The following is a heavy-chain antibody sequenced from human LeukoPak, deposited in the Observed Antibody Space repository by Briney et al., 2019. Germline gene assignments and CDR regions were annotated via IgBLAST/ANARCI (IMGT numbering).Heavy chain of an antibody. Sequence: AASVKVSCKASGYTFTRYDINRVRQATGQGLEWMGWVNLNSGNTGYAQKFQGRVTITRDTSINTAYMELSSLRSEVTAVYYCARVDGSPDSWGQGTLVTVSS. CDR1: GYTFTRYD. J-gene: IGHJ4*02. CDR3: ARVDGSPDS. D-gene: IGHD2-15*01. V-gene: IGHV1-8*03. CDR2: VNLNSGNT.